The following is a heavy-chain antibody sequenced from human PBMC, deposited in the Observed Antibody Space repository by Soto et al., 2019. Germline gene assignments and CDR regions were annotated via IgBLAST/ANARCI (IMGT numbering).Heavy chain of an antibody. CDR1: EYTFTSYA. V-gene: IGHV1-3*01. Sequence: ASVKLSCKASEYTFTSYAMHWVRQAPGQRLEWMGWINAGNGNTKYSQKFQGRVTITRDTSASTAYMELSSLRSEDTAVYYCARAGGSGRYNWFDPWGQGTLVTVSS. CDR3: ARAGGSGRYNWFDP. J-gene: IGHJ5*02. CDR2: INAGNGNT. D-gene: IGHD3-10*01.